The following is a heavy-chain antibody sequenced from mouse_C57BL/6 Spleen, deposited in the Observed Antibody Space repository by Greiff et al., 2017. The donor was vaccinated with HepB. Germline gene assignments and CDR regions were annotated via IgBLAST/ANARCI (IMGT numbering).Heavy chain of an antibody. CDR1: GFSFNTYA. Sequence: EVKLVESGGGLVQPKGSLKLSCAASGFSFNTYAMNWVRQAPGKGLEWVARIRSKSNNYATYYADSVKDRFTISRDDSESMLYLQMNNLKTEDTAMYYCVRHVGWGAMDYWGQGTSVTVSS. CDR2: IRSKSNNYAT. CDR3: VRHVGWGAMDY. V-gene: IGHV10-1*01. J-gene: IGHJ4*01. D-gene: IGHD3-3*01.